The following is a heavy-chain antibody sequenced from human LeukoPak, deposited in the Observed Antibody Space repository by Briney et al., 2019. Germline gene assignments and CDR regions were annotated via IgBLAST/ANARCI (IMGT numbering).Heavy chain of an antibody. J-gene: IGHJ5*02. CDR1: GGSFSGYY. Sequence: PLETLSLTCAVYGGSFSGYYWSWIRQPPGKGLEWIGEINHSGSTNYNPSLKSRVTISVDTSKNQFSLKLSSVTAADTAVYYCARGGGRYSYGPRFDPWGQGTLVTVSS. CDR3: ARGGGRYSYGPRFDP. V-gene: IGHV4-34*01. D-gene: IGHD5-18*01. CDR2: INHSGST.